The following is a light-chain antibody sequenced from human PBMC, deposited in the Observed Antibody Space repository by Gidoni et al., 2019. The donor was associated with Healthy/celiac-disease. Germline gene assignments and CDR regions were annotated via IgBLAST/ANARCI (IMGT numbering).Light chain of an antibody. Sequence: QSALTQPASVSGSPGQSITISCTGTSSDVGSYNLVSWYPQHPGKDPKLMIDEVSKRPSGVANRFCGSKSGNTASLTISGLQAEDEADYYCCSYAGSSTWVFGGGTKLTVL. V-gene: IGLV2-23*02. J-gene: IGLJ3*02. CDR2: EVS. CDR1: SSDVGSYNL. CDR3: CSYAGSSTWV.